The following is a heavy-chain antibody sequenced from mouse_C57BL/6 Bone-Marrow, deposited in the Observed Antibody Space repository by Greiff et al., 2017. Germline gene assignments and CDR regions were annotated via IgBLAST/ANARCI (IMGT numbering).Heavy chain of an antibody. J-gene: IGHJ1*03. V-gene: IGHV1-52*01. D-gene: IGHD1-1*02. Sequence: VQLQQPGAELVRPGSSVKLSCKASGYTFTSYWMHWVKPRPIQGLEWIGNIDPSDSETHYNQKFKDKATLTVDKSSSTAYMQLSSLTSEDSTVYYCARTGGYCWYFDVWGTGTTVTVSS. CDR1: GYTFTSYW. CDR3: ARTGGYCWYFDV. CDR2: IDPSDSET.